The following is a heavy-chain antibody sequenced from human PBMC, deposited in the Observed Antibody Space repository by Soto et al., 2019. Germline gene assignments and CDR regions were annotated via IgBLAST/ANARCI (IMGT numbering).Heavy chain of an antibody. D-gene: IGHD1-26*01. CDR1: AGSIASSNC. V-gene: IGHV4-4*02. Sequence: SETLSLTCAVSAGSIASSNCGILFRHPAGKGLEWIGEIYHSGSTNYNPSLKSRVTISVDKSKNQFSLKLSSVTAADTAVYYCARDQKGIVGATDGFDYWGQGTLVTVSS. J-gene: IGHJ4*02. CDR2: IYHSGST. CDR3: ARDQKGIVGATDGFDY.